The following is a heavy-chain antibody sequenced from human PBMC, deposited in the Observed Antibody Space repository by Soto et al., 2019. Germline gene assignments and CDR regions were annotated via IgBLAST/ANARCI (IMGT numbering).Heavy chain of an antibody. CDR3: ARDRVRHFDSSCYYYYYLMDV. V-gene: IGHV1-18*04. CDR1: GYTFTSYG. Sequence: ASVKVACKASGYTFTSYGISWVRQAPGQGLEWMGWISAYNGNTNYAQKLQGRVTMTTDTSTSTAYMELRSLRSDDTAVYYCARDRVRHFDSSCYYYYYLMDVRGQGSTVTVSS. D-gene: IGHD3-22*01. CDR2: ISAYNGNT. J-gene: IGHJ6*02.